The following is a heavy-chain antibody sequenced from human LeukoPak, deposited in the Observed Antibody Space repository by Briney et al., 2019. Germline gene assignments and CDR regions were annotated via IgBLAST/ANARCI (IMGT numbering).Heavy chain of an antibody. CDR1: GFTFSSYA. Sequence: GGSLRLSCAASGFTFSSYAMSWVRQAPGKGLEWVSAISGSGGSTYYADSVKGRFTISRDNAKNTLYLQMNSLRAEDTAVYYCARDWCSSTSCYDPDDDAFDIWGQGTMVTVSS. CDR3: ARDWCSSTSCYDPDDDAFDI. V-gene: IGHV3-23*01. CDR2: ISGSGGST. D-gene: IGHD2-2*01. J-gene: IGHJ3*02.